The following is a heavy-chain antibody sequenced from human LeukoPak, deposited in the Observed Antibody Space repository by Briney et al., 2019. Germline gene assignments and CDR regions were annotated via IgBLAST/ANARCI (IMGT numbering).Heavy chain of an antibody. D-gene: IGHD6-19*01. J-gene: IGHJ4*02. CDR2: TYYRSKWYN. CDR3: AKLGDSSI. Sequence: SQTLSLTCAISGDSVSSNSAAWSWIRQSPSRGLEWLGRTYYRSKWYNDYAVSVRSRIIINPDTSKNQFSLQLNSVTPEDTAVYYCAKLGDSSIWGQGTLVTVSS. V-gene: IGHV6-1*01. CDR1: GDSVSSNSAA.